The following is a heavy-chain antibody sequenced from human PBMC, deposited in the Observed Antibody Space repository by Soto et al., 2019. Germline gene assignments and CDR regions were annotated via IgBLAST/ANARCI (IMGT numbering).Heavy chain of an antibody. D-gene: IGHD1-20*01. CDR1: GGSISSYY. J-gene: IGHJ6*02. Sequence: QVQLQESGPGLVKPSETLSLTCTVSGGSISSYYWSWIRQPPGKGLEWIGYIYYSGITNYNPSLKSRVPXSXDXXKNQFSLKLSSVTAADTAVYYCARYKSHYYYGMDVWGQGTTVTVS. V-gene: IGHV4-59*01. CDR2: IYYSGIT. CDR3: ARYKSHYYYGMDV.